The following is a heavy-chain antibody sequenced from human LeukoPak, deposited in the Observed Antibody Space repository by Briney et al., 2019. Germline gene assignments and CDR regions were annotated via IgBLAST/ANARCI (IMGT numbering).Heavy chain of an antibody. CDR3: ARGHGSGSYYNADY. CDR2: IYYSGST. J-gene: IGHJ4*02. Sequence: SETLSLTCTVSGGSISSSSYYWGWIRQPPGKGLEWIGSIYYSGSTYYNPSLKSRVTISVDTSKNQFSLKLSSVTAADTAVYYCARGHGSGSYYNADYWGQGTLVTVSS. D-gene: IGHD3-10*01. V-gene: IGHV4-39*01. CDR1: GGSISSSSYY.